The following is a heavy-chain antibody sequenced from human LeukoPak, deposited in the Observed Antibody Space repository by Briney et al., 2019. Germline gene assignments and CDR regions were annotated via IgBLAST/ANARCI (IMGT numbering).Heavy chain of an antibody. CDR2: IIPIFGTA. CDR1: GGTFSSYA. CDR3: AREGEDSGFTMGAFDI. Sequence: SVKVSCTASGGTFSSYAISWVRQAPGQGLEWMGGIIPIFGTANYAQKFQGRVTITADESTSTAYMELSSLRSEDTAVYYCAREGEDSGFTMGAFDIWGQGTMVTVSS. V-gene: IGHV1-69*13. J-gene: IGHJ3*02. D-gene: IGHD5-12*01.